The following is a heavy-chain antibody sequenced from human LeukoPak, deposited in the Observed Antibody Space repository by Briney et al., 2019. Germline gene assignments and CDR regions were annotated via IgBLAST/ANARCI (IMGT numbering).Heavy chain of an antibody. CDR3: ARVGTAEGTLEDY. J-gene: IGHJ4*02. CDR2: IKHDGSEK. Sequence: PGGSLRLYCAASGFTFSNYWMSLVRQPPGKGLEWVANIKHDGSEKYFVDSVKDRFTISRDNAKNSLYLQMNSLRAEDTAVYYCARVGTAEGTLEDYWGQGTLVTVSS. CDR1: GFTFSNYW. V-gene: IGHV3-7*01. D-gene: IGHD6-13*01.